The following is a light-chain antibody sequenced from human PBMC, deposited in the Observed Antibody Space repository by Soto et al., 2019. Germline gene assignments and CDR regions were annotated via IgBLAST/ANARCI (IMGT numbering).Light chain of an antibody. CDR2: GAS. Sequence: EIVLTQSPGTLSLSPGERATLSCRASQRISNNYLAWYQQRPGKAPRLLIYGASSRANGIPERFSGRASGADFALTGSSLEPEDFAVYYCQQYGSSPPITFGQGTRLEIK. CDR1: QRISNNY. J-gene: IGKJ5*01. CDR3: QQYGSSPPIT. V-gene: IGKV3-20*01.